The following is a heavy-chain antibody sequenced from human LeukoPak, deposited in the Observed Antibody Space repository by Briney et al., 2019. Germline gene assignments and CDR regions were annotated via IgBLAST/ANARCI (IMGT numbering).Heavy chain of an antibody. Sequence: SETLSLTCTVSGGSLSSYYWSWIRQPPAKGREWIGYIYYSGSTNYNPSLKSRVTISVDTSKNQFSLKLSSVTAADTAVYYCARLSGWPAYYMDVWGKGTTVTVSS. J-gene: IGHJ6*03. CDR3: ARLSGWPAYYMDV. CDR2: IYYSGST. CDR1: GGSLSSYY. D-gene: IGHD6-19*01. V-gene: IGHV4-59*08.